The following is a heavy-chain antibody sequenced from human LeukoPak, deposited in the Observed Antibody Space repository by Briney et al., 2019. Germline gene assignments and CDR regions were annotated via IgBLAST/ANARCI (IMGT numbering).Heavy chain of an antibody. D-gene: IGHD5-18*01. CDR2: IYSSGSI. CDR1: GFTVSSNY. J-gene: IGHJ4*02. V-gene: IGHV3-53*01. CDR3: ASGKETSMAQGY. Sequence: PGGSLRLSCAVSGFTVSSNYMTWVRQAPGKGLEWVSVIYSSGSIYYADSVKGRFTISRDISKNTVDLQLNSLRAEDTAVYYCASGKETSMAQGYWGQGTLVTVSS.